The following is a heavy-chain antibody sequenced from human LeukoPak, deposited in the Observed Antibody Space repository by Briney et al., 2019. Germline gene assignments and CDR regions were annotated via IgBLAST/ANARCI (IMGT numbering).Heavy chain of an antibody. CDR1: GFTFSSYA. J-gene: IGHJ4*02. CDR2: ISGSGGST. Sequence: GGSLRLSCAASGFTFSSYAMSWVRQAPGKGLEWVSAISGSGGSTYYADSVKGRFTISRDNSKNSLYLQMNSLRTEDTALYYCAKDTGSGWTFDYWGQGTLVTVSS. V-gene: IGHV3-23*01. CDR3: AKDTGSGWTFDY. D-gene: IGHD6-25*01.